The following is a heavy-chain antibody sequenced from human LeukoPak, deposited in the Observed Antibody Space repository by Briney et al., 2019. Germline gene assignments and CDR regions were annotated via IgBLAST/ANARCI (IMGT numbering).Heavy chain of an antibody. CDR3: ARGGSYYDFWSGYYFDY. J-gene: IGHJ4*02. D-gene: IGHD3-3*01. CDR2: IYHSGST. V-gene: IGHV4-30-2*01. CDR1: GGSISSGGYY. Sequence: SSETLSLTCTVSGGSISSGGYYWSWIRQPPGKGLEWIGYIYHSGSTYYNPSLKSRVTISVDRSKNQFSLKLSSVTAADTAVYYCARGGSYYDFWSGYYFDYWGQGTLVTVSS.